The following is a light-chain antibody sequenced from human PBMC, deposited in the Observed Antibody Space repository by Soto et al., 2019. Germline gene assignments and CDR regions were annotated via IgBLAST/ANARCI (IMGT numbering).Light chain of an antibody. CDR1: RNVSTW. CDR2: KAS. V-gene: IGKV1-5*03. CDR3: QQYNSYPWT. Sequence: DIQMTQSPYTLSASVGDRVTITCRTSRNVSTWLAWYQQKPGRAPKLLINKASSLESGAPSRFSGSGSGTEFTLTISSLQPDDFATYYCQQYNSYPWTFGQGTKVEIK. J-gene: IGKJ1*01.